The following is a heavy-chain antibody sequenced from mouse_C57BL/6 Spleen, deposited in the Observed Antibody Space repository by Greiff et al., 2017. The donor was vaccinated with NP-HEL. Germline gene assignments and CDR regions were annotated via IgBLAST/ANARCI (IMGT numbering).Heavy chain of an antibody. CDR1: GYTFTSYW. V-gene: IGHV1-64*01. CDR3: ARIGSSPPYYFDY. CDR2: IHPNSGST. J-gene: IGHJ2*01. Sequence: QVQLQQPGAELVKPGASVKLSCKASGYTFTSYWMHWVKQRPGQGLEWIGMIHPNSGSTNYNEKFKSKATLTVDKSSSTAYMQLSSLTSEDSAVYYCARIGSSPPYYFDYWGQGTTLTVSS. D-gene: IGHD1-1*01.